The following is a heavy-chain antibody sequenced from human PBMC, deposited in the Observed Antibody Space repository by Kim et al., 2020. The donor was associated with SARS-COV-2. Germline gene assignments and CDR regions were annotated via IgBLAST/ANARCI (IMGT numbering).Heavy chain of an antibody. J-gene: IGHJ6*02. CDR3: TTEFIYGSGRATNYYGMDV. V-gene: IGHV3-15*01. D-gene: IGHD3-10*01. Sequence: GGSLRLSCAASGFTFSNAWMSWVRQAPGKGLEWVGRIKSKTDGGTTDYAAPVKGRFTISRDDSKNTLYLQMNSLKTEDTAVYYCTTEFIYGSGRATNYYGMDVWGQGTTVTVSS. CDR2: IKSKTDGGTT. CDR1: GFTFSNAW.